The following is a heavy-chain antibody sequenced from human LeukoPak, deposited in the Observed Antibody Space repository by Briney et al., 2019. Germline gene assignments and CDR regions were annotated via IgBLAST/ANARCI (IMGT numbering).Heavy chain of an antibody. CDR3: ARGAYGSGSYGDNWFDP. CDR1: SFTFSSYV. D-gene: IGHD3-10*01. Sequence: AGGSLRLSCEAASFTFSSYVMSWVRQAPGKGLEWVSTVSTTGGSTYYADSVKGRFTISRDNSKNTLYLQMNSLRAEDTAVYYCARGAYGSGSYGDNWFDPWGQGTLVTVSS. V-gene: IGHV3-23*01. CDR2: VSTTGGST. J-gene: IGHJ5*02.